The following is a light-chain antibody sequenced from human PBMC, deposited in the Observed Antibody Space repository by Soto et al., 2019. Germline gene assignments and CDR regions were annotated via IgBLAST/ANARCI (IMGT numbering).Light chain of an antibody. V-gene: IGKV1-39*01. J-gene: IGKJ1*01. CDR1: QSISNH. CDR2: AAS. CDR3: QQSFSTPRT. Sequence: DIQMAQSPSSLSASVGDRVTLACRASQSISNHLNWYQQKPGKAPKLLIYAASNLHSGVPSRFSGSGSGTDFTLTISSLQLEDFGTYYCQQSFSTPRTFGQGTKVDIK.